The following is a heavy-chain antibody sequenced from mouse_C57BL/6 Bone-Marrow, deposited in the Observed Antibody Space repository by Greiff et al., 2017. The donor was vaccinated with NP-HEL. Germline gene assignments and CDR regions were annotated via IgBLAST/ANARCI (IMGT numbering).Heavy chain of an antibody. J-gene: IGHJ4*01. V-gene: IGHV5-6*01. CDR1: GFTFSSYG. CDR2: ISSGGSYT. Sequence: EVQGVESGGDLVKPGGSLKLSCAASGFTFSSYGMSWVRQTPDKRLEWVATISSGGSYTYYPDSVKGRFTISRDNAKNTLYLQMSSLKSEDTAMYYCARRWLLPAMDYWGQGTSVTVSS. CDR3: ARRWLLPAMDY. D-gene: IGHD2-3*01.